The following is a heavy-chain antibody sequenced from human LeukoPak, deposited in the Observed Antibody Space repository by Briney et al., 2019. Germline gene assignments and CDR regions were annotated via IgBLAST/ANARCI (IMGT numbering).Heavy chain of an antibody. Sequence: SRTLSLTCTVSGGSISSGSYYWSWIRQPAGKGLEWIGRIYTSGSTNYNPSLKSRVTISVDTSKNQFSLKLSSVTAADTAVYYCARDPGYSDAKSEYYFDYWGQGTLVTVSS. D-gene: IGHD2-2*03. CDR3: ARDPGYSDAKSEYYFDY. CDR1: GGSISSGSYY. J-gene: IGHJ4*02. CDR2: IYTSGST. V-gene: IGHV4-61*02.